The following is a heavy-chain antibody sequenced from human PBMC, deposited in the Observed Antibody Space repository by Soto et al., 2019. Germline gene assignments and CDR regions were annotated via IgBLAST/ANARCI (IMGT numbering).Heavy chain of an antibody. V-gene: IGHV5-51*01. Sequence: RGESLTISCVGSGDSFTSYWIGWVRQMPGKGLEWMGIIYPGDSDTRYSPSFKGQVSISADKSLSTAYLQWSVLKASDTAMYYCARGIYGTQFLDHFVYWGTGTLFTVSS. CDR3: ARGIYGTQFLDHFVY. J-gene: IGHJ4*02. CDR1: GDSFTSYW. D-gene: IGHD2-21*01. CDR2: IYPGDSDT.